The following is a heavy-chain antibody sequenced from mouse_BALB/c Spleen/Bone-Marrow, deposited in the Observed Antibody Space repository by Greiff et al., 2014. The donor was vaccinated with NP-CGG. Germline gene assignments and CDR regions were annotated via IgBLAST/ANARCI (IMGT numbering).Heavy chain of an antibody. CDR2: IDPANGNT. CDR3: ASYYYGSSSFAY. Sequence: VPLQQSGGELVEPGGSVKLSCTASGFNIKDIYMHWGEQRPEQGLEWVGRIDPANGNTKYDPKFQGKATITADTSSNTAYLQLSSLTSEDTAVYYCASYYYGSSSFAYWGQGTLVTVSA. J-gene: IGHJ3*01. D-gene: IGHD1-1*01. V-gene: IGHV14-3*02. CDR1: GFNIKDIY.